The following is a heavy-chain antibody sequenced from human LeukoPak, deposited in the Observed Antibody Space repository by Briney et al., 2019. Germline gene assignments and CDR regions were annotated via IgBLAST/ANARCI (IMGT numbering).Heavy chain of an antibody. CDR3: ARDAGYGYDRFDY. CDR1: GFTFGSYE. V-gene: IGHV3-48*03. Sequence: GGSLRLSCEASGFTFGSYEMTWVRQAPGKGLEWLSYISTSGSIIVYADSVRGRFTVSRDNAKNSLYLQMNSLRVDDTAIYYCARDAGYGYDRFDYWGQGTQVTVSS. J-gene: IGHJ4*02. D-gene: IGHD5-18*01. CDR2: ISTSGSII.